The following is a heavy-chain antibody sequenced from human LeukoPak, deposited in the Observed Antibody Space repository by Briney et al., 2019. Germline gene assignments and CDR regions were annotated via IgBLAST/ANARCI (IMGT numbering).Heavy chain of an antibody. J-gene: IGHJ3*02. CDR3: AKDSLALVTWNYGGVAFDI. CDR2: VSGSGGDT. D-gene: IGHD1-7*01. CDR1: GFTFSNYA. V-gene: IGHV3-23*01. Sequence: GGSLRLSCAGSGFTFSNYAMSWVRQAPGKGLEWVPAVSGSGGDTYYADSVKGRFTISRDNSKNTLYLQMNSLRAEDTAVYYCAKDSLALVTWNYGGVAFDIWGQGTMVTVSS.